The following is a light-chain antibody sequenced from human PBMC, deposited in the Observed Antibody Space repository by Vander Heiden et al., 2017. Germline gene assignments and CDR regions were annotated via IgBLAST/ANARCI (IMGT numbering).Light chain of an antibody. CDR1: YSNIGNNA. V-gene: IGLV1-36*01. J-gene: IGLJ3*02. CDR2: FND. CDR3: ATWDDSLKHWV. Sequence: QSVLPQPPSVSEVPRQRVTISCSGSYSNIGNNAVNWYQQLPGKAPKLLIYFNDLLPSGVSDRFSGSRSGTSASLAISGLRSDDEAHYYCATWDDSLKHWVFGGGTKVTVL.